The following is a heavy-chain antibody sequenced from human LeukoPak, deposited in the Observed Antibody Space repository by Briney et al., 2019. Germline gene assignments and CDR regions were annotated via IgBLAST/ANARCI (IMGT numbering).Heavy chain of an antibody. Sequence: SQTLSLTCTVSGGSISSGSYYWSWIRQPAGKGLEWIGRIYTSGSTNYNPSLKSRVTISVDTSKNQFSLKLSSVTAADTAVYYCARSSRDGYNLIDYMDVWGKGTTVTVSS. D-gene: IGHD5-24*01. CDR1: GGSISSGSYY. CDR2: IYTSGST. V-gene: IGHV4-61*02. CDR3: ARSSRDGYNLIDYMDV. J-gene: IGHJ6*03.